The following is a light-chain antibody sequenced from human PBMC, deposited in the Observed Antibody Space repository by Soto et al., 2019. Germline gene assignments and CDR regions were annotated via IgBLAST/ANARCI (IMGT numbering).Light chain of an antibody. CDR1: SSDVGDYNS. CDR3: SSYTTSSTLLDV. V-gene: IGLV2-14*01. Sequence: QSALTQPASASGSPGQSITISCTGTSSDVGDYNSVSWYQQHPGKAPQLMIYEVSNRPSGVSHRFSGSKSGNTASLTISGLQAADEADYYCSSYTTSSTLLDVFGTGTQLTVL. CDR2: EVS. J-gene: IGLJ1*01.